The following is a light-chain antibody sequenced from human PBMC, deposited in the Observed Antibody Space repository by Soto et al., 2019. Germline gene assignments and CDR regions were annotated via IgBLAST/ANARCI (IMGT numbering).Light chain of an antibody. CDR2: DAS. V-gene: IGKV3D-20*02. CDR1: QTVRNNY. Sequence: EFVLTQSPGTLSLSPGERATLSCRASQTVRNNYLAWYQQKHGQAXRXXIYDASSRATGITDRCRGGGAGVDISATPSCLGPRAAEGDNSEHFSSNSHSFGEGTKVDIK. J-gene: IGKJ4*01. CDR3: EHFSSNSHS.